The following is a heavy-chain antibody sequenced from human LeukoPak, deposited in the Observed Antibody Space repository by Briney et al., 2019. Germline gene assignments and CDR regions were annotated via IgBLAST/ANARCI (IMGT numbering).Heavy chain of an antibody. CDR2: INPNSGGT. D-gene: IGHD2-2*01. J-gene: IGHJ6*02. CDR1: GYTFTDYY. V-gene: IGHV1-2*02. CDR3: ARDHCTRNSCYEDLYYGMDV. Sequence: ASVKVSCKASGYTFTDYYVHWVRQAPGQGLEWMGWINPNSGGTEYAQKFQGRVTMTRDTSISTAYMDLSWLGSDDTAMYYGARDHCTRNSCYEDLYYGMDVWGQGTTVTVSS.